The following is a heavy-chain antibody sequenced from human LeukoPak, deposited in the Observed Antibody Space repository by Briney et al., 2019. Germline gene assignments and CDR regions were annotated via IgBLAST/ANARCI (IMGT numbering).Heavy chain of an antibody. J-gene: IGHJ4*02. V-gene: IGHV4-61*02. CDR1: GGSISSGSYY. CDR3: AREARETYFDY. D-gene: IGHD1-26*01. CDR2: IYTSGGT. Sequence: SQTLSLTCTVSGGSISSGSYYWSWIRQPAGKGLEWIGRIYTSGGTNYNPSLKSRVTISVDTSKNQFSLKLSSVTAADTAVYYCAREARETYFDYWGQGTLVTVSS.